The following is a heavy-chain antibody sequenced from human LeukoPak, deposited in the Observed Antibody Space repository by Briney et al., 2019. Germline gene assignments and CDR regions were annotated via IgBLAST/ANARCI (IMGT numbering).Heavy chain of an antibody. CDR3: AKAKTSWQLLWFGDHPFDP. Sequence: SETLSLTCTVSGGSISSSSYYWGWLRQPPGKGLEWIGSIYYSGSTYYNPSLKSRATICVDTSRNQFSLKLSSVTAADTAVYYCAKAKTSWQLLWFGDHPFDPWGQGTPVTVSS. J-gene: IGHJ5*02. D-gene: IGHD3-10*01. CDR1: GGSISSSSYY. CDR2: IYYSGST. V-gene: IGHV4-39*07.